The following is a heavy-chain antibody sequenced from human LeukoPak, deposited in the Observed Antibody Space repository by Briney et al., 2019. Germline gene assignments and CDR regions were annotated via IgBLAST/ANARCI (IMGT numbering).Heavy chain of an antibody. CDR1: GGSISSYY. CDR3: ARLSTVTTSFDY. D-gene: IGHD4-17*01. J-gene: IGHJ4*02. Sequence: SETLFLTCTVSGGSISSYYWSWIRQPAGKGLEWIGRIYTSGTTHYNPSLKSRVTMSVDTSKNQFSLKLSSVTAADTAVYYCARLSTVTTSFDYWGQGTLVTVSS. CDR2: IYTSGTT. V-gene: IGHV4-4*07.